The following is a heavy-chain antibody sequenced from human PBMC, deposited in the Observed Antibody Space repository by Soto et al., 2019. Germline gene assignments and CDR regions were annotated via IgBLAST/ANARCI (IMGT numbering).Heavy chain of an antibody. CDR1: GYTFTSYG. D-gene: IGHD1-7*01. V-gene: IGHV1-18*01. CDR3: ARDRGYNWNYGWCDP. J-gene: IGHJ5*02. CDR2: ISPYNGNT. Sequence: QVQLVQSGAEVKKPGASVKVSCKASGYTFTSYGISWVRQAPGQGLEWMGRISPYNGNTNYAQKLQGRVTMTTDTSTSTAYMELRSLRSDDTAVYYCARDRGYNWNYGWCDPWGQGTLVTVSS.